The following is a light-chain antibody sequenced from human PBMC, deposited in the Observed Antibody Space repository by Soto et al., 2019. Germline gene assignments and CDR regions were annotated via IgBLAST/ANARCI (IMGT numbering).Light chain of an antibody. CDR3: AAWDASLNGPV. CDR1: SSNIGRNT. Sequence: QSVLTQPPSASGTPGQRITISCSGSSSNIGRNTVNWYQQLPGTAPKLLIYDNGQRPSGVPDRYSGSKSGTSASLAISGLQSADEADYYCAAWDASLNGPVFGGGTQLTVL. V-gene: IGLV1-44*01. J-gene: IGLJ2*01. CDR2: DNG.